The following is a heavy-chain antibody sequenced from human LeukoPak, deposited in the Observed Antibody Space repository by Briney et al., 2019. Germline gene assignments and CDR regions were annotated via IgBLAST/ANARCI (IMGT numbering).Heavy chain of an antibody. J-gene: IGHJ4*02. CDR3: ARGIADPYSFDS. V-gene: IGHV4-4*07. CDR1: GGSINFYY. Sequence: SETLSLTCTVSGGSINFYYWSWIRQPAGKGLGWIGRIYSTGSTNYSPSLKSRVTMSVDKSKNQFSLNLSSVTAADTAVYYCARGIADPYSFDSWGQGTLVTVSS. D-gene: IGHD6-13*01. CDR2: IYSTGST.